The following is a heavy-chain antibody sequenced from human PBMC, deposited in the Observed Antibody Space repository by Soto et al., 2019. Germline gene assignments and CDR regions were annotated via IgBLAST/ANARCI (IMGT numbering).Heavy chain of an antibody. CDR3: AKDDSGSWTYFDY. V-gene: IGHV3-30*18. CDR1: GFTFSRYG. J-gene: IGHJ4*02. D-gene: IGHD1-26*01. Sequence: QVQLVESGEGVVQPGRSLRLSCAASGFTFSRYGMHWVRQAPGKGLEWVAVISYDGSNKYYADSVKGRFTISRDNSKNTLYLQMNSLRAEDTAVYCAKDDSGSWTYFDYWGQGTLVTVSS. CDR2: ISYDGSNK.